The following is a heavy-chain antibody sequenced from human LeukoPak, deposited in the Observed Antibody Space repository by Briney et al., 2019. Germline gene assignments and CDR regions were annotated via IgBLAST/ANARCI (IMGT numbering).Heavy chain of an antibody. V-gene: IGHV1-69*04. CDR1: GGTFSSYA. CDR2: IIPILGIA. J-gene: IGHJ6*02. CDR3: ARDVFLLLPVGGYYYYGMDV. Sequence: SVKVSCKASGGTFSSYAISWVRQAPGQGLEWMGRIIPILGIANYAQKFQGRVTITADKSTSTAYMELSSLRSEDTAVYYCARDVFLLLPVGGYYYYGMDVWGQGTTVAVSS. D-gene: IGHD3-22*01.